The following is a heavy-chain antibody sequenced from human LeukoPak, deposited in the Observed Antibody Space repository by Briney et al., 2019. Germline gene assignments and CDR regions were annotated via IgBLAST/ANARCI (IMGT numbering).Heavy chain of an antibody. J-gene: IGHJ2*01. Sequence: PGGSLRLSCAASGFTFSTYTMNWVRQAPGKGLEWVSSITSTSTYIYYSDSVKGRFTISRDNARNSLYQQMNSLRAADTAVYYCAKGSSTYSITSYWYFDLWGRGTLVTVSS. CDR1: GFTFSTYT. V-gene: IGHV3-21*04. D-gene: IGHD6-13*01. CDR2: ITSTSTYI. CDR3: AKGSSTYSITSYWYFDL.